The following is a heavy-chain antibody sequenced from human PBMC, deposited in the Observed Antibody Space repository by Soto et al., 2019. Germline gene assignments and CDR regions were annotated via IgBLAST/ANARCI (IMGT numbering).Heavy chain of an antibody. J-gene: IGHJ4*02. CDR3: ARDQDGSGYDFYY. V-gene: IGHV3-30-3*01. D-gene: IGHD5-12*01. Sequence: QVQLVESGGGVVQPGRSLRLSCAASGFTFSSYAMHWVRQAPGQGLEWVAVISYDGSNKYYADSVKGRFTISRDNSKNTLYLQMNSLRAEDTAVYYCARDQDGSGYDFYYWGQGTLVTVSS. CDR2: ISYDGSNK. CDR1: GFTFSSYA.